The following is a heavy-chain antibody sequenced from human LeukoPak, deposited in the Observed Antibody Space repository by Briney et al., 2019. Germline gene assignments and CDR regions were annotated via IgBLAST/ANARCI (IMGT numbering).Heavy chain of an antibody. D-gene: IGHD3-9*01. CDR2: IHYTGST. J-gene: IGHJ5*02. CDR3: ARGRYSAGDNWFDP. V-gene: IGHV4-59*01. CDR1: GGSITSSY. Sequence: SETLSLTCTVSGGSITSSYWSWIRQSPGKGLEWIGYIHYTGSTNYNPSLKSRVTMSIDTSKNQFSLKLSSVTAADTAVYYCARGRYSAGDNWFDPWGQGTLVTVSS.